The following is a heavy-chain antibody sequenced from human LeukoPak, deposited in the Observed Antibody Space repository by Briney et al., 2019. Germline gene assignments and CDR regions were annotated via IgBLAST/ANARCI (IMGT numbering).Heavy chain of an antibody. J-gene: IGHJ6*03. CDR3: ARVPTYYYDSSGYYPYYYYYYMDV. CDR2: IYYSGST. V-gene: IGHV4-59*01. Sequence: SETLSLTCTVSGGSISSYYWSWIRQPPGKGLEWIGYIYYSGSTNYNPSLKSRVTISVDTSKNQFSLKLGSVTAADTAVYYCARVPTYYYDSSGYYPYYYYYYMDVWGKGTTVTVSS. D-gene: IGHD3-22*01. CDR1: GGSISSYY.